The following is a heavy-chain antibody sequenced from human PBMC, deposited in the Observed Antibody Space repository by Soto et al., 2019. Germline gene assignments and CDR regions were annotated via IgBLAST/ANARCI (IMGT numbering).Heavy chain of an antibody. CDR3: AWTARTTGSWFDP. Sequence: QVQLVQSGAEVKKPGASVKVSCKASGYTFTSYYMHWVRQAPGQGLEWMGIINPSGGSTSYAQKCLGRVAKTRATSTSPVYRELSSLRSEDTAVYYCAWTARTTGSWFDPGGPGTLVTVSS. CDR1: GYTFTSYY. CDR2: INPSGGST. V-gene: IGHV1-46*01. J-gene: IGHJ5*02. D-gene: IGHD4-17*01.